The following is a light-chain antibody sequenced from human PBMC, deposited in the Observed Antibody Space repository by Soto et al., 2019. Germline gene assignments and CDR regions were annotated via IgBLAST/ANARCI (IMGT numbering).Light chain of an antibody. Sequence: QLVLTQSSSASASLGSSVKLTCTLSSGHSSYIIAWHQQQPGKAPRYLMKLERSGSYNKGSGVPDRFSGSSSGADRYLTISHLQFEDEADYYCEPWDSNPRVFGGGTKLTVL. CDR1: SGHSSYI. J-gene: IGLJ2*01. V-gene: IGLV4-60*02. CDR3: EPWDSNPRV. CDR2: LERSGSY.